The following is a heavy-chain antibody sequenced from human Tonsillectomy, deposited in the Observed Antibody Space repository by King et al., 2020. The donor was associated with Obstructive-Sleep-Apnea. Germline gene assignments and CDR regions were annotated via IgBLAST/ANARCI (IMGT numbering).Heavy chain of an antibody. D-gene: IGHD6-19*01. V-gene: IGHV4-59*01. J-gene: IGHJ4*02. CDR1: GGSISSYY. Sequence: VQLQESGPGLVKPSETLSLTCTVSGGSISSYYWSWIRQPPGKGLEWIGYIYYSGSTNYNPSLKSRVTISVDTSKNQFSLKLSSVTAADTAVYYCARRRDSSGWYPHFDYWGQGTLVTVSS. CDR3: ARRRDSSGWYPHFDY. CDR2: IYYSGST.